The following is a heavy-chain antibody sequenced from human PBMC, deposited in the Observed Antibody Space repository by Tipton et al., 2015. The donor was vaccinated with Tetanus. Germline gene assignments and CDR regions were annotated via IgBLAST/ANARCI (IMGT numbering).Heavy chain of an antibody. CDR3: ARVPGAGVGYCSGVNCHYFDY. CDR1: GFTFSSFG. V-gene: IGHV3-21*01. J-gene: IGHJ4*02. Sequence: SLRLSCAASGFTFSSFGMTWVRQAPGKGLEWVSSITGSSSYIYYADSVKGRFTISRDNAKNSLYLQMNSLRAEDTAMYYCARVPGAGVGYCSGVNCHYFDYLGQGTLVTVSS. CDR2: ITGSSSYI. D-gene: IGHD2-15*01.